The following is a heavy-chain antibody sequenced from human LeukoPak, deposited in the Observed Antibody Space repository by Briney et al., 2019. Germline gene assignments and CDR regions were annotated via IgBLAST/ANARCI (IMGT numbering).Heavy chain of an antibody. J-gene: IGHJ4*02. Sequence: ASVKVSCKTSGYTFTSYDVHWVRQAAGQGLEWLGWMNPNSGNTAYAQRFQGRLSMTRDTSIRTAYMELSSLRSDDTAVYYCVRRGWKLNERGYYFDYWGQGTLLTVSS. CDR3: VRRGWKLNERGYYFDY. CDR1: GYTFTSYD. V-gene: IGHV1-8*01. CDR2: MNPNSGNT. D-gene: IGHD1-1*01.